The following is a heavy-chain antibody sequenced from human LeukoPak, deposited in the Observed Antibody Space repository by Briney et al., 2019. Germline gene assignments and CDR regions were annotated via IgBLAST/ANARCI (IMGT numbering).Heavy chain of an antibody. CDR2: IYYSGST. D-gene: IGHD2-2*01. CDR1: GGSISSYY. J-gene: IGHJ5*02. CDR3: ARAVSCSSTSCYEGDWFDP. Sequence: SETLSLTCTVSGGSISSYYWSWIRQPPGKGLEWIGYIYYSGSTNYNPSLKSRVTISVDTSKNQFSLKLSSVTAADTAAYYCARAVSCSSTSCYEGDWFDPWGQGTLVTVSS. V-gene: IGHV4-59*01.